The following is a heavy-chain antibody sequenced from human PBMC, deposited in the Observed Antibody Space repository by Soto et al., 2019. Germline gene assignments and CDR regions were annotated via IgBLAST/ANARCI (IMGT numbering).Heavy chain of an antibody. CDR1: GGSISSSNW. D-gene: IGHD6-19*01. CDR3: ARGPYSSGPAFDY. Sequence: SETLSLTCAVSGGSISSSNWWSWVRQPPGKGLEWIGEIYHSGSTNYNPSLKSRVTISVDKSKNQFSLKLSSVTAADTAVYYCARGPYSSGPAFDYWGQGTLVTVSS. V-gene: IGHV4-4*02. CDR2: IYHSGST. J-gene: IGHJ4*02.